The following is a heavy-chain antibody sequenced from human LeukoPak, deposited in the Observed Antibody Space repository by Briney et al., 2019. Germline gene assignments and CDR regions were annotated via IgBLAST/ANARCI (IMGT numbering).Heavy chain of an antibody. V-gene: IGHV3-7*03. Sequence: GGSLRLSCAASGFTFSSYWMNWARQAPGKGLEWVASINHNGNVNYYVDSVKGRFTISRDNAKNSLYPQMSNLRAEDTAVYFCARGGGLDVWGQGATVTVSS. CDR1: GFTFSSYW. CDR2: INHNGNVN. J-gene: IGHJ6*02. D-gene: IGHD3-16*01. CDR3: ARGGGLDV.